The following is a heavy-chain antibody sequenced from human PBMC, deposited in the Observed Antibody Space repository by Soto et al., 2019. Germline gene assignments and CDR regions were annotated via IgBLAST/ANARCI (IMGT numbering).Heavy chain of an antibody. Sequence: SETLSLTCAVYGGSFSGYYWSWIRQPPGKGLEWIGEINHSGSTNYNPSLKSRVTISVDTSKNQFSLKLSSVTAADTAVYYCARQRYFDRPRWFDPWGQGXLVTVSS. J-gene: IGHJ5*02. V-gene: IGHV4-34*01. CDR3: ARQRYFDRPRWFDP. CDR1: GGSFSGYY. D-gene: IGHD3-9*01. CDR2: INHSGST.